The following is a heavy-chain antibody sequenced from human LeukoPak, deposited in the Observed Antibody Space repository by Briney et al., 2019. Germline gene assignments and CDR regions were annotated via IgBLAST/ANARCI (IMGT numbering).Heavy chain of an antibody. Sequence: ASVKVSCKASGYTFTIYAMHWVRQAPGQRLEWMGWINAGNGNTKYSQKLQGRVTITRDTSASTAYMELSSLRSEDTAVYSCARGDGYCTSTSCYDYYYYGMNVWGQGTTVTVSS. V-gene: IGHV1-3*01. CDR3: ARGDGYCTSTSCYDYYYYGMNV. CDR1: GYTFTIYA. CDR2: INAGNGNT. D-gene: IGHD2-2*03. J-gene: IGHJ6*02.